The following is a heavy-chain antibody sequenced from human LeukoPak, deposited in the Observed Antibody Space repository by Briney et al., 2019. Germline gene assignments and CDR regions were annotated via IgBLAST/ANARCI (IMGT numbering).Heavy chain of an antibody. CDR2: IYHSGST. CDR1: GGSISSGGYS. CDR3: ARLYSSSQFDY. Sequence: SETLSLTCAVSGGSISSGGYSWSWIRQPPGKGLEWIGYIYHSGSTYYNPSLKSRVTISVGRSKNQFSLKLSSVTAADTAVYYCARLYSSSQFDYWGQGTLVTVSS. D-gene: IGHD6-13*01. V-gene: IGHV4-30-2*01. J-gene: IGHJ4*02.